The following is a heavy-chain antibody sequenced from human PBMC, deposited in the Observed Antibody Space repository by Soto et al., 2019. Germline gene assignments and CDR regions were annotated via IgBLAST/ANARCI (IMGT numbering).Heavy chain of an antibody. CDR1: GYTFTSYA. V-gene: IGHV1-3*01. CDR3: ARDDIVVVVAAKKYYYYGMDV. J-gene: IGHJ6*02. D-gene: IGHD2-15*01. Sequence: QVQLVQSGAEVKKPGASVKVSCKASGYTFTSYAMHWVRQAPGQRLEWMGWINAGNGNTKYSQKFQGRVTITRDTSASTAYMELSSLRAEDTAVYYCARDDIVVVVAAKKYYYYGMDVWGQGTTVTVSS. CDR2: INAGNGNT.